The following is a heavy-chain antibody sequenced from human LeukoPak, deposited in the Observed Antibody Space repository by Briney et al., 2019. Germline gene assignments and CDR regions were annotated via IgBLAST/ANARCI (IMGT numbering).Heavy chain of an antibody. D-gene: IGHD5-12*01. CDR3: ARDRLRGVTPDWYFDL. V-gene: IGHV1-69*04. Sequence: SVKVSCKASGGTFSSYTIGWVRQAPGQGLEWMGRIIPILGIANYAQRFQGRVTITADKSTSTAYMELSSLRSEDTAVYYCARDRLRGVTPDWYFDLWGRGTLVTVSS. CDR2: IIPILGIA. CDR1: GGTFSSYT. J-gene: IGHJ2*01.